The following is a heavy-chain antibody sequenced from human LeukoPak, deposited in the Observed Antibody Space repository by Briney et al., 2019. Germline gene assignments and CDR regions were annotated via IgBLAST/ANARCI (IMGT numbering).Heavy chain of an antibody. CDR3: ATRVVAGIPYYFDH. J-gene: IGHJ4*02. V-gene: IGHV1-2*02. CDR2: MNPNSGGS. Sequence: GASVKVSCKTSGYIFTGYYMHWVRQAPGQGLEWMGWMNPNSGGSSYAQRFQGRVTMTRDTSIGTAYMELSSLRSDDTAVYYCATRVVAGIPYYFDHWGQGTLVTVSS. D-gene: IGHD6-19*01. CDR1: GYIFTGYY.